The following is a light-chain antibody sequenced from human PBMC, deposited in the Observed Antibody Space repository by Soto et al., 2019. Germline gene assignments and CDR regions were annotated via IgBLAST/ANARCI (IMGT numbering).Light chain of an antibody. V-gene: IGKV3-20*01. J-gene: IGKJ4*01. CDR2: GAS. CDR1: QSVSSSY. CDR3: QQYESSPPLT. Sequence: EIVLTQSPGTLSLSPGERATLSCRAIQSVSSSYLAWYQQKPGQAPRLLIYGASNRATGIPDRFSGSGSGTDFTLAISRLEPEDSAVYYCQQYESSPPLTFGGGTKVDIK.